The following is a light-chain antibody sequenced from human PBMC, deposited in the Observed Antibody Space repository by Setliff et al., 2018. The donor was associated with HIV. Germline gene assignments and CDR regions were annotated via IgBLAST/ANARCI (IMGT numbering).Light chain of an antibody. CDR1: STDIGGYNF. V-gene: IGLV2-14*03. CDR3: SSYFV. CDR2: DDN. Sequence: QSALTQPASVSGSPGQSITISCTGTSTDIGGYNFVSWYQQHPGKVPKLVIYDDNNRPSGVSYRFSGSKSGNTASLTISGLQAEDEADYYCSSYFVFASGTKVTVL. J-gene: IGLJ1*01.